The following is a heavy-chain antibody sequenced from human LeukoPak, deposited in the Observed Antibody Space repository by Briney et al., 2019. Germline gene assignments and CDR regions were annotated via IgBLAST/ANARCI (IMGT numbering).Heavy chain of an antibody. CDR3: ARDRDLETFDY. CDR1: GGSFSDYD. CDR2: ITHSGST. J-gene: IGHJ4*02. Sequence: SETLSLTCAVYGGSFSDYDWSWIRQPPGKGLEWMGEITHSGSTNYNPALKSRLTISKDTSKNQFYLSVRSVTAADSAVYYCARDRDLETFDYWGQGTLVTVSS. D-gene: IGHD1-1*01. V-gene: IGHV4-34*01.